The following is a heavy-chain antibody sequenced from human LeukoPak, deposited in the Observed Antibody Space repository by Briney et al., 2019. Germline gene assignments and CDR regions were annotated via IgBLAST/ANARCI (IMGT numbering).Heavy chain of an antibody. Sequence: PGGSLRLSCAASGFTFSSYAMSWVRQAPGKGLEWVSAISGSGGSTYYADSVKGRLTISRDNSKNTLYLQMNSLRAEDTAVYYCAKVQFDYGDYQFFDYWGQGTLVTVSS. J-gene: IGHJ4*02. CDR2: ISGSGGST. CDR3: AKVQFDYGDYQFFDY. CDR1: GFTFSSYA. V-gene: IGHV3-23*01. D-gene: IGHD4-17*01.